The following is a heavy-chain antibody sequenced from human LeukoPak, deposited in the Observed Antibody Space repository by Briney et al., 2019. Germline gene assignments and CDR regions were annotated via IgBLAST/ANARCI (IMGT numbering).Heavy chain of an antibody. CDR2: FYYGGST. Sequence: SETLSLTCTVSGGSISSSSYYWGWIRQPPGRGLEWIASFYYGGSTYYNPSLKSRVTISADTSKNQVSLKLRSVTAADTALYYCTRRRAGRLYNWFDPWGQGTLVTVSS. J-gene: IGHJ5*02. CDR1: GGSISSSSYY. CDR3: TRRRAGRLYNWFDP. V-gene: IGHV4-39*01. D-gene: IGHD1-1*01.